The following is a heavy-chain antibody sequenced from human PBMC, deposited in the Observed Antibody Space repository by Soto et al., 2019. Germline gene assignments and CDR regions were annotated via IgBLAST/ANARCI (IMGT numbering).Heavy chain of an antibody. CDR3: ARHGEDGQMQLRLNWFDP. J-gene: IGHJ5*02. CDR1: GYNFPDYW. V-gene: IGHV5-51*01. CDR2: IYPGDSDT. Sequence: PGESLKISCKGLGYNFPDYWIAWVRQMPGKGLEYMGIIYPGDSDTRYSPSFQGQVTISADKSISTAYLQWNSLEASDTAMYYCARHGEDGQMQLRLNWFDPWGQGTLVTVSS. D-gene: IGHD2-21*01.